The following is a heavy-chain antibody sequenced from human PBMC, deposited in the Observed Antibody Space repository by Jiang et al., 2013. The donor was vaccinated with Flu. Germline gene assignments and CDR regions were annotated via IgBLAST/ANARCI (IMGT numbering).Heavy chain of an antibody. CDR1: GFTFSSYW. V-gene: IGHV3-74*01. Sequence: VQLVESGGGLVQPGGSLRLSCAASGFTFSSYWMHWVRQAPGKGLVWVSRIDPDGTSTTYADSVKGRFTVSRDNAENTLYLQMNSLRAEDTAVYYCARNNYYASSDYYYDWGQGTLVTVSS. J-gene: IGHJ4*02. D-gene: IGHD3-22*01. CDR3: ARNNYYASSDYYYD. CDR2: IDPDGTST.